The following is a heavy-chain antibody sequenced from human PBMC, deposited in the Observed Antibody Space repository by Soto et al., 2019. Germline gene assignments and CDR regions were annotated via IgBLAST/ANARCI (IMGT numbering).Heavy chain of an antibody. Sequence: SETVCLRWAVADGSISSSSDYWDWIRQPPGKGLEWIGSIYYTGGTYYNPSLKSRVTISADTSKNQFSLKLSSVTAADAAVYYCSTFSSGFYGMDVWGQGTTVTVSS. CDR1: DGSISSSSDY. CDR3: STFSSGFYGMDV. CDR2: IYYTGGT. V-gene: IGHV4-39*01. J-gene: IGHJ6*02. D-gene: IGHD6-19*01.